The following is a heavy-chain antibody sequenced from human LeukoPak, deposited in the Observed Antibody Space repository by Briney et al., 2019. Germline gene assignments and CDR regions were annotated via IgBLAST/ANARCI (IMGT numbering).Heavy chain of an antibody. Sequence: PSGTLSLTCAVSGGSISSSNWWSWVRQPPGKGLEWIGEIYHSGSTNYNPSLKSRVTISVDKSKNQFSLKLSSVTAADTAVYYCARSSDYDILTGYPDYWGQGTLVTVSS. CDR1: GGSISSSNW. J-gene: IGHJ4*02. V-gene: IGHV4-4*02. D-gene: IGHD3-9*01. CDR2: IYHSGST. CDR3: ARSSDYDILTGYPDY.